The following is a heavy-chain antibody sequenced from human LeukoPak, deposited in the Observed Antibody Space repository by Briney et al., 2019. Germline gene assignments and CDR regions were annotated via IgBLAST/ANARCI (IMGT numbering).Heavy chain of an antibody. CDR2: IYYSGST. D-gene: IGHD2-8*01. CDR1: GGSISSSSYY. V-gene: IGHV4-39*01. CDR3: ASLKRTGYCTSGVCYFDY. Sequence: SETLSLTGTVAGGSISSSSYYWGGIPHPPGKGLEWIGRIYYSGSTYYNSSLKSRVTISVDTSKNQFSLKLSSVTAADTAVYYCASLKRTGYCTSGVCYFDYWGQGTLVTVSS. J-gene: IGHJ4*02.